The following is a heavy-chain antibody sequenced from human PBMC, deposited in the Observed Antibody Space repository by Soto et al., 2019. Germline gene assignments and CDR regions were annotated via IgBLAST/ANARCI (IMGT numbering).Heavy chain of an antibody. CDR2: IYYSGST. J-gene: IGHJ4*02. CDR1: GGSISSGGYY. V-gene: IGHV4-31*03. D-gene: IGHD3-16*01. CDR3: ARDRVLGNRIDY. Sequence: QVQLQESSPGLVKPSQTLSLTCTVSGGSISSGGYYWSWIRQHPGKGLEWIGYIYYSGSTYYNPSLKSRVTISVDTSKNQFSLKLSSVTAADTAVYYCARDRVLGNRIDYWGQGTLVTVSS.